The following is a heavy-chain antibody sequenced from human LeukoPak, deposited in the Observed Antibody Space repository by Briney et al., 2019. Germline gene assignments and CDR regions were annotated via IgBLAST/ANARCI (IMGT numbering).Heavy chain of an antibody. CDR2: ISSSGSTI. Sequence: PGGSLRLSCAASGFTLSSYAMSWVRQAPGKGLEWVSYISSSGSTIYYADSVKGRFTISRDNAKNSLYLQMNSLRAEDTAVYYCARGLIVGATYYWGQGTLVTVSS. CDR3: ARGLIVGATYY. CDR1: GFTLSSYA. D-gene: IGHD1-26*01. V-gene: IGHV3-48*03. J-gene: IGHJ4*02.